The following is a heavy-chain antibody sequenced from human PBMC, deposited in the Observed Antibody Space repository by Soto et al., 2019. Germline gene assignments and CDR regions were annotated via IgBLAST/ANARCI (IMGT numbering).Heavy chain of an antibody. Sequence: QVQLVQSXAEVKKPGSSVKVSCKASGGTFSSYSINWVRQAPGQGLEWMGEIIPIFGTANYAQKFQGRVTITADESTSTAYMELSSLRSEDTAVYYCARDGGRHSGGIDYWGQGTLVTVSS. J-gene: IGHJ4*02. CDR2: IIPIFGTA. V-gene: IGHV1-69*01. CDR3: ARDGGRHSGGIDY. CDR1: GGTFSSYS. D-gene: IGHD1-26*01.